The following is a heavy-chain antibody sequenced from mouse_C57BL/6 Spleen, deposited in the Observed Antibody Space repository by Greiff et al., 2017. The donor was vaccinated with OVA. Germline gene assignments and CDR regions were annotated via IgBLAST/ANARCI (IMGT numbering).Heavy chain of an antibody. CDR3: ARHTHWDLDY. Sequence: EVNLVESGGDLVKPGGSLKLSCAASGFTFSSYGMSWVRQTPDKRLEWVATISSGGSYTYYPASVKGRFTISRDNATNTLYLQMSSLKSYDTAMYYCARHTHWDLDYWGQGTTLTVSS. CDR1: GFTFSSYG. D-gene: IGHD4-1*01. J-gene: IGHJ2*01. CDR2: ISSGGSYT. V-gene: IGHV5-6*01.